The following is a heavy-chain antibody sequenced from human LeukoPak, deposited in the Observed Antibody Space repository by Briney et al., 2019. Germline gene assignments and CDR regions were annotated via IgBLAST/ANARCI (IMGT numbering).Heavy chain of an antibody. CDR1: GFTVSSNY. D-gene: IGHD2-15*01. V-gene: IGHV3-53*01. CDR2: IYSGGST. Sequence: GGSLRLSFEASGFTVSSNYMSWVRQAPGKGLEWVSVIYSGGSTYYADSVKGRFTISRDNSKNTLYLQMNSLRAEDTAVYYCARGYCSGGSCSVIPGHWGQGTLVTVSS. J-gene: IGHJ4*02. CDR3: ARGYCSGGSCSVIPGH.